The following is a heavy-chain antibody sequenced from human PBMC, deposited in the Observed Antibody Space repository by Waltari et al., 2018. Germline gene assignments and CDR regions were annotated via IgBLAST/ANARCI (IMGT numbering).Heavy chain of an antibody. CDR3: ASEYSGSFPSGQH. J-gene: IGHJ1*01. V-gene: IGHV4-34*01. CDR1: GGSFSGYY. CDR2: INHSGST. D-gene: IGHD1-26*01. Sequence: QVQLQPWGAGLLKPSETLSLTCAVYGGSFSGYYWSWIRQPPGKGLEWIGEINHSGSTNYNPSLKSRVTISVDTSKNQFSLKLSSVTAADTAVYYCASEYSGSFPSGQHWGQGTLVTVSS.